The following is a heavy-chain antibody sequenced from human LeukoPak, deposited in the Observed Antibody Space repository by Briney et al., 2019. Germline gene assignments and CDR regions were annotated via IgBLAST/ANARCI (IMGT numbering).Heavy chain of an antibody. V-gene: IGHV1-2*02. CDR2: INPNSGDT. J-gene: IGHJ4*02. CDR1: GYTFTGSY. CDR3: ARVPYRTSFDY. Sequence: ASVNVSCKTSGYTFTGSYIHWVRQAAGQGLEWMGWINPNSGDTNYAQKFQARVTMTTLTSISTAYMELTSLSSDDTAIYYCARVPYRTSFDYWGLGTLVTVSS. D-gene: IGHD2-8*01.